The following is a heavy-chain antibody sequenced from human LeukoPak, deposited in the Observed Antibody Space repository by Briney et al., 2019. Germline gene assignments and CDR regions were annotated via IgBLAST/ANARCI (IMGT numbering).Heavy chain of an antibody. V-gene: IGHV1-69*13. CDR2: IIPIFGTA. J-gene: IGHJ4*02. Sequence: SVKVSCKASGGTFSSYAISWVRQAPGQGLEWMGGIIPIFGTANYAQKFQGRVTITADESTSTAYMEVNSLRSEDTAVYYCASSRVYGSHDYWGQGTLVTVSS. CDR1: GGTFSSYA. CDR3: ASSRVYGSHDY. D-gene: IGHD3-10*01.